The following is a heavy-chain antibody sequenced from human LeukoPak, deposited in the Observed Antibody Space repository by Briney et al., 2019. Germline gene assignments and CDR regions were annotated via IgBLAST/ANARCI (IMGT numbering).Heavy chain of an antibody. Sequence: VASVKVSCKASGGTFSSYAISWVRQAPGQGLEWMAGIIPIFGTANYAQKFQGRVTITADESTSTAYMELSSLRSEDTAVYYCARDGRPQRGYSYGYLIYYYYMDFWGKGTTVTVSS. CDR1: GGTFSSYA. CDR3: ARDGRPQRGYSYGYLIYYYYMDF. CDR2: IIPIFGTA. J-gene: IGHJ6*03. V-gene: IGHV1-69*13. D-gene: IGHD5-18*01.